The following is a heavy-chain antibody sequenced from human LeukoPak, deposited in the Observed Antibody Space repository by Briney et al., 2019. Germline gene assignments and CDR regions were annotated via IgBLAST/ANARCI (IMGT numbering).Heavy chain of an antibody. CDR1: GGTFSSYA. V-gene: IGHV1-69*05. D-gene: IGHD4-23*01. CDR2: FIPIFGTA. J-gene: IGHJ3*02. CDR3: ARVGDDYGGFDI. Sequence: ASVKVSCKASGGTFSSYAISWVRQAPGQGLEWMGGFIPIFGTANYAQKFQGRVTITTDESTSTAYMELSSLRSEDTAVYYCARVGDDYGGFDIWGQGTMVTVSS.